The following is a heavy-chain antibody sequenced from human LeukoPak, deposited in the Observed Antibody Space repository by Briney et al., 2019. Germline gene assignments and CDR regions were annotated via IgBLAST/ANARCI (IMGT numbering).Heavy chain of an antibody. CDR3: AGTYYYGSGSDY. J-gene: IGHJ4*02. CDR2: IYTSGST. V-gene: IGHV4-61*02. Sequence: PSQTLSLTCTVSGDSISSGNYYWTWIRQPAGKGLEWIGRIYTSGSTNYNPSLKSRVTISVDTSKNQFSLKLSSVTAADTAVYYCAGTYYYGSGSDYWGQGTLVTVSS. CDR1: GDSISSGNYY. D-gene: IGHD3-10*01.